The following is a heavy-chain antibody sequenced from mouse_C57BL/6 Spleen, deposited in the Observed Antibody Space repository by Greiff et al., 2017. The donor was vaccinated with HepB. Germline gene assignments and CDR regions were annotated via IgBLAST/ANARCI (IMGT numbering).Heavy chain of an antibody. V-gene: IGHV1-82*01. CDR2: IYPGDGDT. D-gene: IGHD2-4*01. CDR1: GYAFSSSW. J-gene: IGHJ2*01. Sequence: QVQLQQSGPELVKPGASVKISCKASGYAFSSSWMNWVKQRPGKGLEWIGRIYPGDGDTNYNGKFKGRATLTADKSSSTAYMQLSSLTSEDSAVYFCARDYYDYLYYFDYWGQGTTLTVSS. CDR3: ARDYYDYLYYFDY.